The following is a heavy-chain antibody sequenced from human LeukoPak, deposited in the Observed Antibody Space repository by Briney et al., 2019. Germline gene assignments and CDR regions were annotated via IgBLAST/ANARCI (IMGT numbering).Heavy chain of an antibody. Sequence: GGSLRLSCAASGFTFTTYSMNWVRQAPGKGLEWVSSISSSSTYIFYGDSVKGRFTISRDNAKNSLYLQMNSLRAEDTAVYYCARECTSTSCYGDWGQGTLVTVSS. V-gene: IGHV3-21*01. CDR2: ISSSSTYI. CDR1: GFTFTTYS. D-gene: IGHD2-2*01. J-gene: IGHJ4*02. CDR3: ARECTSTSCYGD.